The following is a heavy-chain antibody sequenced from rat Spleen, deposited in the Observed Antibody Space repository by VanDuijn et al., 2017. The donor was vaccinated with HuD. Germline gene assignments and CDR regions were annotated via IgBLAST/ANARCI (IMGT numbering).Heavy chain of an antibody. Sequence: EVQLQESGPGLVKPSQSLSLTCSVTDHSITRNYWGWIRTFPGNKMEWMGYISYSGSTTYNPSLKSRISITKDTSKNQFFLLLNSVTTEDTATYYCAREGATLDYWGQGVMVTVSS. CDR2: ISYSGST. CDR1: DHSITRNY. CDR3: AREGATLDY. V-gene: IGHV3-1*01. D-gene: IGHD1-1*01. J-gene: IGHJ2*01.